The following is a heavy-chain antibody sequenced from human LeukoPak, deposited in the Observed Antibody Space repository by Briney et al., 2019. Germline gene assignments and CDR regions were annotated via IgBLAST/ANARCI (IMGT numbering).Heavy chain of an antibody. CDR3: ARDRNYYDSSGYYRYVDY. D-gene: IGHD3-22*01. CDR2: IGSSSGTI. J-gene: IGHJ4*02. CDR1: VFTFSGYS. Sequence: GGSLRLSCAASVFTFSGYSMNWVRLAPGKGLEWVSYIGSSSGTIDYTDSVKGRFTISRDNAKNSLYLQMNSLRAEDTAVYYCARDRNYYDSSGYYRYVDYWGQGTLVTVSS. V-gene: IGHV3-48*01.